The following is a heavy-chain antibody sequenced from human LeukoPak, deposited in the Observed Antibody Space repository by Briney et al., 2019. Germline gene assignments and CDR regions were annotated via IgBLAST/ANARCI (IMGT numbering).Heavy chain of an antibody. V-gene: IGHV4-39*07. J-gene: IGHJ4*02. Sequence: PSETLSLTCTVSGGSISSSSYYWGWIRQPPGKGLEWIGSIYYSGSTYYNPSLKSRVTISVDTSKNQFSLKLSSVTAADTAVYYCARVKVTRLGYSGYDIFDYWGQGTLVTVSS. CDR1: GGSISSSSYY. CDR3: ARVKVTRLGYSGYDIFDY. CDR2: IYYSGST. D-gene: IGHD5-12*01.